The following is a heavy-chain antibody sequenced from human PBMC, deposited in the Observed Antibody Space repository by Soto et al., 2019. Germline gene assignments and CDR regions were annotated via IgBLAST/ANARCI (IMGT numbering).Heavy chain of an antibody. CDR1: GGSISSGDFY. CDR2: IYYSGST. Sequence: PSETLSLTWTVSGGSISSGDFYWSWIRQPPGKGLELIGNIYYSGSTSYNPSLRSRAIMSVDTSENQFSLKLSSLTAAHTTLYFCARADDFSEHFDYLGHEALLTVSS. J-gene: IGHJ4*01. V-gene: IGHV4-30-4*01. D-gene: IGHD1-1*01. CDR3: ARADDFSEHFDY.